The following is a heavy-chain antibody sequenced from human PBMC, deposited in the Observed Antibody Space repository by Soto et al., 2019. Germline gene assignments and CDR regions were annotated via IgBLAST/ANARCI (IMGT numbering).Heavy chain of an antibody. J-gene: IGHJ5*02. CDR1: GGTFSSYA. CDR3: ARDPEIYKGRYSSGYYSGWFDP. CDR2: IIPIFGTA. V-gene: IGHV1-69*13. D-gene: IGHD3-22*01. Sequence: SVKVSCKACGGTFSSYAISWVRQAPGQGLEWMGGIIPIFGTANYAQKFQGRVTITADESTSTAYMELSSLRSEDTAVYYCARDPEIYKGRYSSGYYSGWFDPWGQGTLVTVSS.